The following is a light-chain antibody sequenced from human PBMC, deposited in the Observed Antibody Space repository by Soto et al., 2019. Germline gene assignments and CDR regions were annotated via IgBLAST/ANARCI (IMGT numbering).Light chain of an antibody. J-gene: IGKJ2*01. CDR3: QQYNSYPYT. Sequence: DIQMTQSPSTLSASVGDRVTITCRASQSISSWLAWYQQKPGKAPKLLIYKASSLESGVPSRFSGSGSRTEFTLTIISLQPDDFATYYCQQYNSYPYTFGQGTKLEIK. V-gene: IGKV1-5*03. CDR2: KAS. CDR1: QSISSW.